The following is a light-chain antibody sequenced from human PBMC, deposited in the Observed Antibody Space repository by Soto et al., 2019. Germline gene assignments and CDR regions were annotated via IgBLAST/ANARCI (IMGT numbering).Light chain of an antibody. CDR1: QSVSSN. Sequence: EIVMTQSPATLSVSPGERATLSCRASQSVSSNLAWYQQKPGQAPRLLIYGASTRATGSPDRFSGSGSGTDFTLTINSLQAEDVAVYYCQQYYSTPWTFGQGTKVDI. V-gene: IGKV3D-15*01. J-gene: IGKJ1*01. CDR2: GAS. CDR3: QQYYSTPWT.